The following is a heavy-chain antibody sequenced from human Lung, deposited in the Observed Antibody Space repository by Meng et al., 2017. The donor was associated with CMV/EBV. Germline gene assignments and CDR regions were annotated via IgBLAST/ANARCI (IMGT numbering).Heavy chain of an antibody. J-gene: IGHJ4*02. CDR2: IYHSGGT. Sequence: QMRVQESGPGLVKPSGTLSLTCAVSGGSISISTWWSWARQPPGKGLEWIGEIYHSGGTNYNPSLRGRVTISLDKSKNQFSLTLRSVTAADTAVYYCARDPYATGWAGWGQGTLVTVSS. CDR1: GGSISISTW. D-gene: IGHD6-19*01. V-gene: IGHV4-4*02. CDR3: ARDPYATGWAG.